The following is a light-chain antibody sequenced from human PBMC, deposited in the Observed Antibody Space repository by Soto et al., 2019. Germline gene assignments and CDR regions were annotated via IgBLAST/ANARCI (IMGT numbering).Light chain of an antibody. J-gene: IGLJ1*01. V-gene: IGLV1-44*01. CDR2: SYD. Sequence: QSVLTPPPSASGTPRQGGTISCSTSSSNIGGNTVNWYQQVPGTAPKLLIYSYDQRPSGVPDRFSGSKSGTSASLAISGLQSEDEADYYCAAWDASLNGYVFGTGTKVTVL. CDR3: AAWDASLNGYV. CDR1: SSNIGGNT.